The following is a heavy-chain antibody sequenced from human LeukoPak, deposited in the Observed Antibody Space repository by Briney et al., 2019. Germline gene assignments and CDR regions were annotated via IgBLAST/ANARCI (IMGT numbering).Heavy chain of an antibody. Sequence: SETLSLTCAVYGGSFSGYYWSWIRQPPGKGLEWIGEINHSGSTNYNPSLKSRVTISVDTSKNQFSLKLSSVTAADTAVYYCARQGGFEVFDYWGQGTLVTVSS. D-gene: IGHD5-12*01. V-gene: IGHV4-34*01. CDR3: ARQGGFEVFDY. J-gene: IGHJ4*02. CDR2: INHSGST. CDR1: GGSFSGYY.